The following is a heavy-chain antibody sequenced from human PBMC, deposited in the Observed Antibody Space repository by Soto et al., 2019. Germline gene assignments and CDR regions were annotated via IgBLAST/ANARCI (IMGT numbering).Heavy chain of an antibody. J-gene: IGHJ4*02. CDR2: ISAYNGNT. V-gene: IGHV1-18*01. Sequence: ASVKVSSKASGYTFTSYGISWVRQAPGQGLEWMGWISAYNGNTNYAQKLQGRVTMTTDTSTSTAYMELRSLRSDDTAVYYCARDAYCGGDCYSNHPFDYWGQGTLVTVSS. CDR1: GYTFTSYG. D-gene: IGHD2-21*02. CDR3: ARDAYCGGDCYSNHPFDY.